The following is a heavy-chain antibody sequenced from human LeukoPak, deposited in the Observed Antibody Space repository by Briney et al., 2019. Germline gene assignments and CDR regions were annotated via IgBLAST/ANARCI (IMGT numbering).Heavy chain of an antibody. V-gene: IGHV3-30*03. Sequence: PGRSLRLSCAASGFTFSSYGMHWGRQAPGKGLEWVAVISYDGSNKYYADSVKGRFTISRDNAKNSLYLQMNSLRAEDTAVYYCARATYYDFWSGFDAFDIWGQGTMVTVSS. CDR3: ARATYYDFWSGFDAFDI. J-gene: IGHJ3*02. CDR2: ISYDGSNK. D-gene: IGHD3-3*01. CDR1: GFTFSSYG.